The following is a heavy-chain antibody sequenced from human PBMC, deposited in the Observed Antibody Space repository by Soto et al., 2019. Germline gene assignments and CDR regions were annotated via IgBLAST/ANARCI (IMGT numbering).Heavy chain of an antibody. CDR3: ARGVLH. CDR1: GGSISSGGYY. Sequence: QVQLQESGPGLVQPSQTLSLTCTVSGGSISSGGYYWSWIRQHPGTGLEWIGHISYSGRTYYNTSLKSRVTISVDTCRNQCSLIVNSVTAVDTAVDYCARGVLHWGQGTLFTVSS. V-gene: IGHV4-31*03. CDR2: ISYSGRT. J-gene: IGHJ4*01.